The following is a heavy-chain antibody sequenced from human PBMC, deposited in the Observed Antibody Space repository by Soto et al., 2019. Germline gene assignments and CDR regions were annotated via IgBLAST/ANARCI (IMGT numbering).Heavy chain of an antibody. CDR1: GFMFDDYA. Sequence: GGSLRLSCAASGFMFDDYAMHWVRQAPGKGLEWVANIMWNGGSKGYADSVKGRFTISRDNAKNSLYLQMTSLRAEDTAVYYCASKRLYFYGLDVWGQGTTVTVSS. CDR2: IMWNGGSK. V-gene: IGHV3-9*01. J-gene: IGHJ6*02. CDR3: ASKRLYFYGLDV.